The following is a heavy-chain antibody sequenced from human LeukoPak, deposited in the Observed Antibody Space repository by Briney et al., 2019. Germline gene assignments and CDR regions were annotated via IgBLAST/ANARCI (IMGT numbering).Heavy chain of an antibody. CDR2: IYTSGST. V-gene: IGHV4-61*02. Sequence: SETLSLTCTVSGGSISSGSYYWSWIRQPAGKGLEWIGRIYTSGSTNYNPSFKSRVTISVDTSKNQFSLKLSSVTAADTAVYYCARGDSGYDEVYFDYWGQGALVTVSS. CDR1: GGSISSGSYY. D-gene: IGHD5-12*01. CDR3: ARGDSGYDEVYFDY. J-gene: IGHJ4*02.